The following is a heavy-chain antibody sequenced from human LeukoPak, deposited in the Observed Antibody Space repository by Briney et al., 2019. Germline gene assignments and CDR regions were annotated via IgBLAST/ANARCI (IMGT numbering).Heavy chain of an antibody. CDR2: ISAYNGHT. D-gene: IGHD1-26*01. CDR3: ATGGRWELPRPYAFEI. CDR1: GYTFTSYG. V-gene: IGHV1-18*01. Sequence: EASVKVSCKASGYTFTSYGINWVRQAPGQGLEWMGWISAYNGHTNYAQKLQGRVTVSTDTSTSTAYMELRSLRSDDTAVYYCATGGRWELPRPYAFEIWGQGTMVTVSS. J-gene: IGHJ3*02.